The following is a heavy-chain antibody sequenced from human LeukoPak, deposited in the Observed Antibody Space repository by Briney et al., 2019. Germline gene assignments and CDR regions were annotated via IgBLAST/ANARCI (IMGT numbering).Heavy chain of an antibody. CDR2: ISAYNGNT. CDR3: ARDSFYGSGAGEGY. D-gene: IGHD3-10*01. V-gene: IGHV1-18*01. Sequence: ASVKVSCKASGGTFSSYAISWVRQAPGQGLEWMGWISAYNGNTNYAQKLQGRVTMTTDTSTSTAYMELRSLRSDDTAVYYCARDSFYGSGAGEGYWGQGTLVTVSS. CDR1: GGTFSSYA. J-gene: IGHJ4*02.